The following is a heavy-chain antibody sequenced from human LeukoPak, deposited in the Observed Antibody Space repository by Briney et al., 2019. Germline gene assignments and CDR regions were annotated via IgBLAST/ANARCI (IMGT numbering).Heavy chain of an antibody. D-gene: IGHD2-15*01. CDR1: GGSFSGYY. CDR3: ARGSGGSYRSWFDP. J-gene: IGHJ5*02. Sequence: SETLSLTCAVYGGSFSGYYWSWIRQPPGQGLEWIGEINHSGSTNYNPSLKSRVTISVDTSKNQFSLKLSSVTAADTAVYYCARGSGGSYRSWFDPWGQGTLVTVSS. V-gene: IGHV4-34*01. CDR2: INHSGST.